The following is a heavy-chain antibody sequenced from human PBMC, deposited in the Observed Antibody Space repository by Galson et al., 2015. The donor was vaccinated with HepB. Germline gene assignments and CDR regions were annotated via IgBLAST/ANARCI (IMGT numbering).Heavy chain of an antibody. CDR1: GFTFSSYA. D-gene: IGHD2-8*01. J-gene: IGHJ4*02. CDR3: ARDAGYRGMRPTDY. V-gene: IGHV3-30-3*01. Sequence: SLRLSCAASGFTFSSYAMHWVRQAPGKGLEWVAVISYDGSNKYYADSVKGRFTISRDNSKNTLYLQMNSLRAEDTAVYYCARDAGYRGMRPTDYWGQGTLVTVSS. CDR2: ISYDGSNK.